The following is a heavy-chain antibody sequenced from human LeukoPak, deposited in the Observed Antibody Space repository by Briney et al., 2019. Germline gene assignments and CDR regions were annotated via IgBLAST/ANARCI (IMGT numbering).Heavy chain of an antibody. J-gene: IGHJ4*02. CDR2: IYSGGST. D-gene: IGHD1-26*01. CDR1: GFTVSSNY. V-gene: IGHV3-66*02. Sequence: GGSLRLSCAASGFTVSSNYMSWVRQAPGKGLEWVSVIYSGGSTYYADSVKGQFTISRDNSKNTLYLQMNSLRAEETAVYYCAREGPGLVGATFDSRGQGTLVTVSS. CDR3: AREGPGLVGATFDS.